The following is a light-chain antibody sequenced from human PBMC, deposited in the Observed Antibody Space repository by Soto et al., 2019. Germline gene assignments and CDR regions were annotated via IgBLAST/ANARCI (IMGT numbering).Light chain of an antibody. Sequence: QSVLTQPASVSGSPGQSINISCTGTSSDVGGYNYVSWYQHHPGKAPKLIIYDVSNRPSGVSNPFSGSKSGNTASLTISGLQPEDEAEYYCSSSTTNNTCQIVFGTGTKVTVL. V-gene: IGLV2-14*03. J-gene: IGLJ1*01. CDR3: SSSTTNNTCQIV. CDR2: DVS. CDR1: SSDVGGYNY.